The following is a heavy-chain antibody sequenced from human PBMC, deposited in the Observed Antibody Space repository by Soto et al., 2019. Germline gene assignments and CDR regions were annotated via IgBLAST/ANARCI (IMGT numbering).Heavy chain of an antibody. CDR2: ISGSGGST. CDR3: ARTLRAYSGYPDY. CDR1: GFTFSSYA. Sequence: EVQLLESGGGLVQPRGSLRLSCAASGFTFSSYAMSWVRQAPGKGLELVSGISGSGGSTYYADSVKGRFTISRDNSKNTLYLQMHSLRAEDTAVYYCARTLRAYSGYPDYWGQGTLVTVSS. D-gene: IGHD5-12*01. V-gene: IGHV3-23*01. J-gene: IGHJ4*02.